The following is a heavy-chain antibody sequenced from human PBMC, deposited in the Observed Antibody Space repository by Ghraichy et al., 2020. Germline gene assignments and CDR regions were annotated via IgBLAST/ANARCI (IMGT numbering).Heavy chain of an antibody. CDR1: GFTFRTYS. V-gene: IGHV3-64D*06. CDR3: ARVISRKQSWLGYVDL. J-gene: IGHJ4*02. D-gene: IGHD5-18*01. CDR2: FGRDGLGT. Sequence: GGSLRLSCSASGFTFRTYSMYWVRQAPGKGLQFVSGFGRDGLGTYNADSVKGRFAISRYFSTNTLYFQMSSLTPEETSMYFCARVISRKQSWLGYVDLWGQGTLVPVSS.